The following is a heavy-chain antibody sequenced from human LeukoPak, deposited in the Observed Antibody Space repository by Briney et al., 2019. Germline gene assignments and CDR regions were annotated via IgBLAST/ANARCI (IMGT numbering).Heavy chain of an antibody. CDR2: IYPGDSDT. Sequence: GESLKISCKGSGYSFTSYWIGWVRQMPGKGLEWMGIIYPGDSDTRYSPSFQGQVTISADKSISTAYLQWSSLKASDTAMYYCARHGIAKLRLGELSPNYYYYYYMDVWGKGTTVTVSS. J-gene: IGHJ6*03. CDR1: GYSFTSYW. V-gene: IGHV5-51*01. D-gene: IGHD3-16*02. CDR3: ARHGIAKLRLGELSPNYYYYYYMDV.